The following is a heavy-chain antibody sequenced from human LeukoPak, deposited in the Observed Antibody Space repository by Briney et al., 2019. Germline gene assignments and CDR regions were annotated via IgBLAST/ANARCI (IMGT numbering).Heavy chain of an antibody. CDR2: ISGSGDSV. D-gene: IGHD6-19*01. J-gene: IGHJ4*02. CDR1: GFTFRNYA. Sequence: GGSLRLSCAASGFTFRNYAMAWVRQAPGKGLECVSAISGSGDSVRHADSVKGRFTISRDNSKNTLYLQMNNLRAEDTAIYYCAKDQKWGQWLETYFDYWGQGTLVTVSS. V-gene: IGHV3-23*01. CDR3: AKDQKWGQWLETYFDY.